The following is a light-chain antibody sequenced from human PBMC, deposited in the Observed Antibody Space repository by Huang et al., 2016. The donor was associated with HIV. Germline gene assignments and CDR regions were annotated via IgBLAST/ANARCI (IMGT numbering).Light chain of an antibody. CDR1: QSVSSN. CDR3: QQYNNWPPAT. Sequence: EIVMTQSPATLSVSPGERATLSCRASQSVSSNLAWYQQKPGQAPRLLIYGASTRATGIPARFSGSGAGTEVTLTISNRHSEDVAVYYCQQYNNWPPATFGPGTKVDIK. V-gene: IGKV3-15*01. CDR2: GAS. J-gene: IGKJ3*01.